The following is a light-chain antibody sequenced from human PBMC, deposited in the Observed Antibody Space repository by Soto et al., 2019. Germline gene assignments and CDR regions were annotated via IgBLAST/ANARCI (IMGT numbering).Light chain of an antibody. CDR3: QQYYIPRWT. CDR2: ATS. J-gene: IGKJ1*01. Sequence: AIRMTQSPSSLSASTGDRVTNTCRASQGISSYLAWYQQKPGKAPKLLIYATSTLQSGVPSRFSGSGSGTVFTLPISCLHSEDFATYYCQQYYIPRWTFGKGTRVNIK. V-gene: IGKV1-8*01. CDR1: QGISSY.